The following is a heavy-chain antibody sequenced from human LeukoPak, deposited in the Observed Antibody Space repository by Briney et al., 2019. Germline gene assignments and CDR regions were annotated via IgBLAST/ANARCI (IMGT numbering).Heavy chain of an antibody. CDR2: ISGSGGST. Sequence: GGSLRLSCAASGFTFSSYAMSWVRQAPGKGLECVSSISGSGGSTNHADSVKGRFTISRDNSKNTLYLQMNSLRAEDTAVYYCARDELSDTNGHSYGTNFDHWGQGTLVTVSS. CDR1: GFTFSSYA. J-gene: IGHJ4*02. V-gene: IGHV3-23*01. D-gene: IGHD5-18*01. CDR3: ARDELSDTNGHSYGTNFDH.